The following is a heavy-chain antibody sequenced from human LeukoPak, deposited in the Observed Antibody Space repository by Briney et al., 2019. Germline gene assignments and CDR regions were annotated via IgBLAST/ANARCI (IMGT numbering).Heavy chain of an antibody. D-gene: IGHD6-19*01. V-gene: IGHV3-74*01. CDR1: GFTFSSYW. CDR3: AREGIAVSDGFDP. CDR2: INSDGSST. J-gene: IGHJ5*02. Sequence: HSGGSLRLSCAASGFTFSSYWMHWVRQAPGKGLVWVSRINSDGSSTSYADSVKGRFTISRDNAKNTLYLQMNSLRAEDTAVYYCAREGIAVSDGFDPWGQGTLVTVSS.